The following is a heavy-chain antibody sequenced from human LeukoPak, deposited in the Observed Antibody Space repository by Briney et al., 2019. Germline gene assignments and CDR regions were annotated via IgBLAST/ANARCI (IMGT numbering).Heavy chain of an antibody. CDR1: GFTFNSYA. J-gene: IGHJ4*02. V-gene: IGHV3-23*01. Sequence: PGGSLRLSCAASGFTFNSYAMSWVRQAPGKGLEWVSTISDGGDTTHYTDSVKGRFTMSRDNSKNTLYLQMNTLRAEDTAVYYCAKGWSRGWLDYWGQGTLVTVS. D-gene: IGHD6-19*01. CDR2: ISDGGDTT. CDR3: AKGWSRGWLDY.